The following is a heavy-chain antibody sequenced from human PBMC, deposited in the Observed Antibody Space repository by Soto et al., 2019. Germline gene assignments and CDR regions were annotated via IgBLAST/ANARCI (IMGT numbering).Heavy chain of an antibody. CDR2: IIPIFGTA. D-gene: IGHD6-19*01. CDR1: RVAFSNFS. CDR3: AKVRYSSPMGYYYGMDV. J-gene: IGHJ6*02. Sequence: QAQLEQSGGEVKKPGSSVKVSCKASRVAFSNFSVTWVRQAPGLGLEWVGGIIPIFGTANYAQKFQGRVTITADESTSTSYMEVNNLTSEDTAGYYCAKVRYSSPMGYYYGMDVWGQGTTVTVSS. V-gene: IGHV1-69*01.